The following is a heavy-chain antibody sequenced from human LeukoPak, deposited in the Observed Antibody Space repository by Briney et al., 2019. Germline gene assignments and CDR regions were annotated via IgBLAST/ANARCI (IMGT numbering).Heavy chain of an antibody. Sequence: GGSLRLSCAASGFTFSSYEMNWVRQAPGKGLEWVSYISSSGSTIYYAGSVKGRFTISRDNAKNSLYLQMNSLRAEDTAVYYCARLPSWGRYFDWLYWFDPWGQGTLVTVSS. CDR3: ARLPSWGRYFDWLYWFDP. CDR1: GFTFSSYE. V-gene: IGHV3-48*03. J-gene: IGHJ5*02. CDR2: ISSSGSTI. D-gene: IGHD3-9*01.